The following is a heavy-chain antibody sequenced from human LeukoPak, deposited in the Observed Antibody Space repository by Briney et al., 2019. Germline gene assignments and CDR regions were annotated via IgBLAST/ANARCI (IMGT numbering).Heavy chain of an antibody. V-gene: IGHV3-21*01. CDR3: VRDSYEIADDAFDI. CDR2: ISISSSYT. J-gene: IGHJ3*02. CDR1: GFTFSSYR. D-gene: IGHD3-3*01. Sequence: PGGSLRLSCAASGFTFSSYRMNWVRQAPGKGLEWVSSISISSSYTYYADSVKGRFTISRDNAKNSLYLQMNSLRAEDTAVYYCVRDSYEIADDAFDIWGQGTMVTVSS.